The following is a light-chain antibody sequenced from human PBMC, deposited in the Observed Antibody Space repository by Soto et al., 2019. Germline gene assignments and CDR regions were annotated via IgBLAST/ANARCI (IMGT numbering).Light chain of an antibody. CDR3: ISYTSSSTRVV. V-gene: IGLV2-14*01. Sequence: QSVLTQPTSLSGSPGQSITISCTGTSSDVGGYNYVSWYQQHPGKAPKLMIYDVSNRPSGVSNRFSGSKSGNTASLTISGLQAEDEADYYCISYTSSSTRVVFGGGTELTVL. J-gene: IGLJ2*01. CDR2: DVS. CDR1: SSDVGGYNY.